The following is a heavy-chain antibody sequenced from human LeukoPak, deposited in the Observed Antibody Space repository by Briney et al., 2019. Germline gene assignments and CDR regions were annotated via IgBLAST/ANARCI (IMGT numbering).Heavy chain of an antibody. D-gene: IGHD2-2*01. Sequence: AAVTVSRTASGYTFTAYYMHRVRPAPGQGLEWRGWINPNCGGTNYAQKFQGRVTMTRDTSLSTDYMELSRLRSDDTAVYYCARDRVVVPAAFDYWGQGTLVTVSS. CDR2: INPNCGGT. CDR3: ARDRVVVPAAFDY. V-gene: IGHV1-2*02. J-gene: IGHJ4*02. CDR1: GYTFTAYY.